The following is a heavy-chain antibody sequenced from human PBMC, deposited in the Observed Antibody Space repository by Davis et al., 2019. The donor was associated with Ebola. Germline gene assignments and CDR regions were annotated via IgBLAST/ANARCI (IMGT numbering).Heavy chain of an antibody. CDR2: IYHSGST. CDR3: ARSRGFRGPYYFDY. J-gene: IGHJ4*02. Sequence: SETLPLTCAVSGGSISSSNWWSWVRQPPGKGLEWIGEIYHSGSTNYNPSLKSRVTISVDKSKNQFSLKLSSVTAADTAVYYCARSRGFRGPYYFDYWGQGTLVTVSS. D-gene: IGHD3-10*01. CDR1: GGSISSSNW. V-gene: IGHV4-4*02.